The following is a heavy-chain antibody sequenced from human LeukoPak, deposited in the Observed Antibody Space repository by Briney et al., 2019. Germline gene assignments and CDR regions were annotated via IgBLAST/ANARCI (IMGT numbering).Heavy chain of an antibody. CDR2: IIPIFGTA. Sequence: SVKVSCKASGGTFSSYAISWVRQAPGQGLEWMGGIIPIFGTANYAQKFQGRVTIIADESTSTAYMELSSLRSEDTAVYYCARNQQLVRAYYYYMDVWGKGTTVTVSS. J-gene: IGHJ6*03. CDR1: GGTFSSYA. CDR3: ARNQQLVRAYYYYMDV. V-gene: IGHV1-69*13. D-gene: IGHD6-13*01.